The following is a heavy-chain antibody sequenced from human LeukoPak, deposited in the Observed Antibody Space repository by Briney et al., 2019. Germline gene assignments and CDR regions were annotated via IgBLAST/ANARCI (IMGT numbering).Heavy chain of an antibody. CDR2: IISSSRTI. J-gene: IGHJ6*03. CDR3: AMDSSSWAYYYHYLDV. CDR1: GFTFSSYS. D-gene: IGHD6-13*01. Sequence: GGSLRLSCAASGFTFSSYSMNWVRQAPGKGLGWVSYIISSSRTIYYADSVKGRFTTSRDNAKNSLYLQMHSLRDEETAVYYCAMDSSSWAYYYHYLDVWGKGTTVTVSS. V-gene: IGHV3-48*02.